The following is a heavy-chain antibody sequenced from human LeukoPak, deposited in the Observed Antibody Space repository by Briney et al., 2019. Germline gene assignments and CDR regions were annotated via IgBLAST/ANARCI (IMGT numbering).Heavy chain of an antibody. CDR3: AKSSYYDSSGFYREYYFDY. CDR1: RFTFSSYA. V-gene: IGHV3-23*01. J-gene: IGHJ4*02. D-gene: IGHD3-22*01. CDR2: ISGSGGST. Sequence: GGSLRLSCAASRFTFSSYAMSWVRQAPGKGLEWVSSISGSGGSTYYADSVKGRFTISKDNSKNTLYLQMNSLRAEDTAVYYCAKSSYYDSSGFYREYYFDYWGQGTLVTVSS.